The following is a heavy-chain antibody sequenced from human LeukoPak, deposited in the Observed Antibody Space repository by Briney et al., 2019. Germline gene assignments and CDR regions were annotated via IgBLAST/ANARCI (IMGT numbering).Heavy chain of an antibody. CDR2: IYHSGST. V-gene: IGHV4-30-2*01. CDR3: ARDRRPDEYSSGWYEPYYYYGMDV. Sequence: PSETLSLTCAVSGGSISSGGYSWSWIRQPPGKGLEWIGYIYHSGSTYYNPSLKSRVTISVDTSKNQFSLKLSSVTAADTAVYYCARDRRPDEYSSGWYEPYYYYGMDVWGQGTTVTVSS. CDR1: GGSISSGGYS. J-gene: IGHJ6*02. D-gene: IGHD6-19*01.